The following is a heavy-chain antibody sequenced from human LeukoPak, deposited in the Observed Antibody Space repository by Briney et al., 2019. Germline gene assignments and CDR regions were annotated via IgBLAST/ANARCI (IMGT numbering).Heavy chain of an antibody. D-gene: IGHD6-19*01. CDR2: ISSSSSYI. Sequence: GGSLRLSCAASGYTFSNYAMSWVRQAPGKGLEWVSSISSSSSYIYYADSVKGRFTISRDNAKNSLYLQMNSLRAEDTALYYCARGWGGSGWYLADYWGQGTLVTVSS. J-gene: IGHJ4*02. CDR3: ARGWGGSGWYLADY. CDR1: GYTFSNYA. V-gene: IGHV3-21*01.